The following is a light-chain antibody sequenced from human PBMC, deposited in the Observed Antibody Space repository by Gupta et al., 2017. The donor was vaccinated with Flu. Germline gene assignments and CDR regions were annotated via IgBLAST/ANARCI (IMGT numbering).Light chain of an antibody. V-gene: IGLV6-57*01. CDR3: QSYDATTYV. Sequence: NFMLTQRHSVSESPGKTVTISCTRNSGSIASSYVQWYQHRPDSSPTTVIYEHSQRPSGVPDRFSGSIDSSSNSASLTISGLKTEDEADYYCQSYDATTYVFGTGTEVTVL. CDR1: SGSIASSY. CDR2: EHS. J-gene: IGLJ1*01.